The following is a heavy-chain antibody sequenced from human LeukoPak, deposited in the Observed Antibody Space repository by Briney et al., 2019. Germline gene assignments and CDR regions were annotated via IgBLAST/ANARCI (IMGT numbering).Heavy chain of an antibody. CDR3: AGPTNLPLGRDAFDI. CDR2: IYYSGST. V-gene: IGHV4-31*03. D-gene: IGHD5-24*01. Sequence: TLSLTCTVSGGSISSGGYYWSWIRQHPGKGLEWIGDIYYSGSTNYNPSLKSRVTISVDTSKNQFSLKLSSVTAADTAVYYCAGPTNLPLGRDAFDIWGQGTMVTVSS. CDR1: GGSISSGGYY. J-gene: IGHJ3*02.